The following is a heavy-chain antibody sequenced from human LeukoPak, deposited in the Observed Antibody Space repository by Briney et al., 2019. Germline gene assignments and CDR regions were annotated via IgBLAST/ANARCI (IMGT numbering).Heavy chain of an antibody. V-gene: IGHV3-66*03. Sequence: GGSLRLSCTVSGFTVSSNSMSWVRQAPGKGLEWVSFIYSDNTHYSDSVKGRFTISRDNTKNGLYLQMNSLRAEDTAVYYCAKDGGSDPDSFDIWGQGTMVTVSS. CDR3: AKDGGSDPDSFDI. CDR1: GFTVSSNS. J-gene: IGHJ3*02. CDR2: IYSDNT. D-gene: IGHD2-15*01.